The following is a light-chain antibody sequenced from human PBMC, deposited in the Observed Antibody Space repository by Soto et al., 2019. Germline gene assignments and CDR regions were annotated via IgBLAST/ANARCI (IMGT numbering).Light chain of an antibody. Sequence: QAVVTQPPSVSGAPGQRVTISCTGSGSNIGAGYDVHWYQQVPGTAPKLLIYDDTKRPSGVPDRFSGSKSGTSASLAISGLQPEDEADYYCQSYDGSLSGSIFGGGTKLTVL. J-gene: IGLJ2*01. CDR3: QSYDGSLSGSI. CDR2: DDT. V-gene: IGLV1-40*01. CDR1: GSNIGAGYD.